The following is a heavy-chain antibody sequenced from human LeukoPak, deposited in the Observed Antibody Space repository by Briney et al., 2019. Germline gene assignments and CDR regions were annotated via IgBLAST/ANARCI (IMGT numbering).Heavy chain of an antibody. CDR1: GDSVSSYY. CDR3: ARDRSLGIIDY. D-gene: IGHD3-16*01. Sequence: SETLSLTCIVSGDSVSSYYWSWIRQPPGKGLEWIGYIYYSGSTNYNPSLKSRVTISVDASKNHFSLKLSSVTAADTAVYYCARDRSLGIIDYWGQGALVTVSS. J-gene: IGHJ4*02. V-gene: IGHV4-59*02. CDR2: IYYSGST.